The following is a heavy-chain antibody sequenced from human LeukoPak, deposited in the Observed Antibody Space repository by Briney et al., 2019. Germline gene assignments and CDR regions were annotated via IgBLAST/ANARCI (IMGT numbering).Heavy chain of an antibody. CDR3: ARSGGITGTRFYYYYYGMDV. V-gene: IGHV6-1*01. D-gene: IGHD1-20*01. CDR1: GDSVSSNSAA. CDR2: TYYRSKWYN. Sequence: SQTLSLTCAISGDSVSSNSAAWNWIRQSPSSGLEWLGRTYYRSKWYNDYAVSVKSRITINPDTSKNQFSLQLNSVTPEDTAVYYCARSGGITGTRFYYYYYGMDVWGQGTTVTVSS. J-gene: IGHJ6*02.